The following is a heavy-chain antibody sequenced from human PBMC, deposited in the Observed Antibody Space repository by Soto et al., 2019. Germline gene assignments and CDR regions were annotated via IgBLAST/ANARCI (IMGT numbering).Heavy chain of an antibody. CDR3: ARVSITMVRGVIITRHYYYYGMDV. D-gene: IGHD3-10*01. V-gene: IGHV1-46*01. CDR2: INPSGGYT. Sequence: ASVKVSCKASGYTFSSYYMNWVRQAPGQGLEWLGIINPSGGYTTYAQRFLGRVTMTRDTSTSTVYMELSSLRSDDTAVYYCARVSITMVRGVIITRHYYYYGMDVWGQGTTVTVSS. CDR1: GYTFSSYY. J-gene: IGHJ6*02.